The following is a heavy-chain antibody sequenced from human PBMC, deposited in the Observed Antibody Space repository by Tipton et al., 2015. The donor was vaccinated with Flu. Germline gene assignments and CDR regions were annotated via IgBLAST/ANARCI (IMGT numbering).Heavy chain of an antibody. D-gene: IGHD3-9*01. CDR3: ARDIRYFDWLPQRGDGWFDP. V-gene: IGHV3-33*08. Sequence: SLRLSCAASGFTFSSYAMHWVRQAPGKGLEWVAGIWYDGGNKYYADSVKGRFTISRDNSENTLYLQMNSLRAEDTAVYYCARDIRYFDWLPQRGDGWFDPWGQGTLVTVSS. J-gene: IGHJ5*02. CDR2: IWYDGGNK. CDR1: GFTFSSYA.